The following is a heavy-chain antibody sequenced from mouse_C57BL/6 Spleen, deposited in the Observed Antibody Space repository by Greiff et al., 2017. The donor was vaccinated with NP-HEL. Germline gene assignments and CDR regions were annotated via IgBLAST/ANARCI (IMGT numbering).Heavy chain of an antibody. D-gene: IGHD2-2*01. V-gene: IGHV1-64*01. Sequence: QVQLQQPGAELVKPGASVKLSCKASGYTFTSYWMHWVKQRPGQGLEWIGMIHPNSGSTNYNEKFKSKATLTVDKSSSTAYMQLSSLTSEDSAVYYCAVYGYDVGYYAMDYWGQGTSVTVSS. CDR1: GYTFTSYW. CDR3: AVYGYDVGYYAMDY. J-gene: IGHJ4*01. CDR2: IHPNSGST.